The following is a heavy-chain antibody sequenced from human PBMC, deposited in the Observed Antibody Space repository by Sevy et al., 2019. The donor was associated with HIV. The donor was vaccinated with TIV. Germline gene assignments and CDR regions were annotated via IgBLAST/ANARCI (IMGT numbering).Heavy chain of an antibody. CDR3: ARAQPYHDSSGYHGPYWFDP. Sequence: SETLSLTCAVYGGSFSGYYWSWIRQPPGKGLEWIGEINHSGSTNYNPSLKSRVTISVDTSKNQFSLKLSSVTAADTAVYYCARAQPYHDSSGYHGPYWFDPWGQGTLVTVSS. CDR2: INHSGST. D-gene: IGHD3-22*01. CDR1: GGSFSGYY. J-gene: IGHJ5*02. V-gene: IGHV4-34*01.